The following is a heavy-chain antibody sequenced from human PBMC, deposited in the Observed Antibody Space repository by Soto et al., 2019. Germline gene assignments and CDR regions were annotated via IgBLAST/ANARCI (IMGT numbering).Heavy chain of an antibody. CDR1: GDSLSTSFW. Sequence: QVQLQESGPRLVKPSETLSLTCTVSGDSLSTSFWWTWVRQSPGKGLEWIGQIYHVGSTNYNPALKSRVTISVDKSKNQFSLKLTSVHAADTAVYYCAKASYGLGYFDYWGQGALVAVSS. J-gene: IGHJ4*02. V-gene: IGHV4-4*02. CDR2: IYHVGST. D-gene: IGHD4-17*01. CDR3: AKASYGLGYFDY.